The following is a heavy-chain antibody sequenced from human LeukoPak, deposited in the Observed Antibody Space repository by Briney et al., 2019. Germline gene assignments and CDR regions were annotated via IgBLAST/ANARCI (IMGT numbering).Heavy chain of an antibody. V-gene: IGHV3-13*01. Sequence: GGSLRLPCAASGFVFSNYDMHWVRQSTRKGLEWVAHILVAGDTQYADSVKGRFTISRDNAKRSVLLQMNNLRDGDTAVYYCIIDQLGERSSKIWGQGTMVSVS. D-gene: IGHD5-18*01. CDR2: ILVAGDT. CDR3: IIDQLGERSSKI. J-gene: IGHJ3*01. CDR1: GFVFSNYD.